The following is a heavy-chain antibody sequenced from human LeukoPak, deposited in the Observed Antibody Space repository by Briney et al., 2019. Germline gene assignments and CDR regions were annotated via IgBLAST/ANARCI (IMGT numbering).Heavy chain of an antibody. Sequence: ASVKVSCKASGYTFTGYYMHWVRQAPGQGLEWMGWINPNSGGTNYAQKFQGRVTMTRDTSISTAYMELSRLRSDDTAVYYCARDRKALVPAAIRRSNWFDPWGQGTLVTVSS. J-gene: IGHJ5*02. CDR3: ARDRKALVPAAIRRSNWFDP. V-gene: IGHV1-2*02. CDR2: INPNSGGT. D-gene: IGHD2-2*01. CDR1: GYTFTGYY.